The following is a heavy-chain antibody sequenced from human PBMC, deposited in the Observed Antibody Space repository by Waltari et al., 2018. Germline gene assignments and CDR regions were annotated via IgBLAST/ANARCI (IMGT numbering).Heavy chain of an antibody. J-gene: IGHJ4*02. CDR3: AKEEASGSYYTQPFDY. V-gene: IGHV3-23*04. CDR1: GFTFRYHT. D-gene: IGHD3-10*01. Sequence: EVQLEESGGGLVQPGGSLRLSCAGSGFTFRYHTMAWVRQAPGKGREWLSSVSGSGRNTYYADSGKGRFTISRDNSKNTLLLQMNSLRAEDTAVYYCAKEEASGSYYTQPFDYWGQGTLVTVSS. CDR2: VSGSGRNT.